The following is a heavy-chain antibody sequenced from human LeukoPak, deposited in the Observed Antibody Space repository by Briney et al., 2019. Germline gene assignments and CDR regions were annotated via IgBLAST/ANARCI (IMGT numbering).Heavy chain of an antibody. D-gene: IGHD5-12*01. Sequence: SETLSLTCTVCGGSIRRGSYYWSWIRQPAGKGLEWIGPIYTSGSTNHNPSLKSRVTISVDTSKNQFTLTLSSVTGADTAVYYCARVGSPVAKISGQTGAFDNWGQGTMVTVSS. CDR2: IYTSGST. CDR3: ARVGSPVAKISGQTGAFDN. J-gene: IGHJ3*02. V-gene: IGHV4-61*02. CDR1: GGSIRRGSYY.